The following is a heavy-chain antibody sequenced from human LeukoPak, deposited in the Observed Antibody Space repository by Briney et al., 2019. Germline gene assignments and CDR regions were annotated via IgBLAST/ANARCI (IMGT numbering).Heavy chain of an antibody. CDR3: ARLSQGGGHLDY. J-gene: IGHJ4*02. D-gene: IGHD1-26*01. Sequence: SETLSLTCTVSGGSISSYYWSWIRQPPGKGLEWIGYIYYSGSTNYNPSLKSRVTISVDTSKNQFSLKLSSVTAADTAVYYCARLSQGGGHLDYWGQGTLVTVYS. V-gene: IGHV4-59*08. CDR1: GGSISSYY. CDR2: IYYSGST.